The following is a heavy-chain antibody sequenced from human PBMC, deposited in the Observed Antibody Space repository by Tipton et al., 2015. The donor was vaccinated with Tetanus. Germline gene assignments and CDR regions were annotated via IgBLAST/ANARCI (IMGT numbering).Heavy chain of an antibody. Sequence: LRLSCTVSGGSVRSGSYYWNWIRQPPGKGLEWIGYISYSGSTNSNYSLKSRITVSQDTSKNQFPLKLTSVTAADTAVYYCARANYDFPKKGPFDSWGQGTLVIVSS. CDR1: GGSVRSGSYY. D-gene: IGHD3-3*01. CDR3: ARANYDFPKKGPFDS. V-gene: IGHV4-61*01. J-gene: IGHJ4*02. CDR2: ISYSGST.